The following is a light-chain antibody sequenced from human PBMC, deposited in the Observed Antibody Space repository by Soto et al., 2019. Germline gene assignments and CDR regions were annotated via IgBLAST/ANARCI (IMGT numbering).Light chain of an antibody. CDR1: QGIGNF. J-gene: IGKJ4*01. V-gene: IGKV1-9*01. CDR2: GAS. CDR3: QQLDIYPLT. Sequence: DIQLTQSPSFLSASVGDRVTITCRASQGIGNFLAWYQQKPGIAPNLLIYGASTLQSGVPPRFSGSGSGTEFTLTISSLQPEDFATYYCQQLDIYPLTFGGGTQVEFK.